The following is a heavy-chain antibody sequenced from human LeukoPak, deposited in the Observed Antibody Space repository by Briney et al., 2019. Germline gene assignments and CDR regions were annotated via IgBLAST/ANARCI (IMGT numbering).Heavy chain of an antibody. J-gene: IGHJ6*03. Sequence: GSLRLSCAASVFRFISHWMSWARQAPGKGLEWVANIKQDGSEKYYVDSVKGRFTISRDNAQNSLHLQMHSLRAEDTAVYYCARAPRRGVMDVWGTGTTVSVSS. CDR1: VFRFISHW. D-gene: IGHD3-10*01. CDR2: IKQDGSEK. V-gene: IGHV3-7*01. CDR3: ARAPRRGVMDV.